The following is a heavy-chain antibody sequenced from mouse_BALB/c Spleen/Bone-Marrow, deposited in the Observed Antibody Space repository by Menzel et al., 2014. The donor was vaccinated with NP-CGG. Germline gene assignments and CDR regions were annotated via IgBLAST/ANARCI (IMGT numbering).Heavy chain of an antibody. J-gene: IGHJ2*01. Sequence: QVQLQQSGAELMKPGASVKISCKATGYTFSSYWIEWVKQRPGHGLEWIGEILPGSGTTNCNEKFKGKATFTADTSSNTAYMQLSSLTSEDSAVYYCARGTYRYYFDYWGQGTTLTVSS. CDR2: ILPGSGTT. V-gene: IGHV1-9*01. CDR1: GYTFSSYW. D-gene: IGHD2-14*01. CDR3: ARGTYRYYFDY.